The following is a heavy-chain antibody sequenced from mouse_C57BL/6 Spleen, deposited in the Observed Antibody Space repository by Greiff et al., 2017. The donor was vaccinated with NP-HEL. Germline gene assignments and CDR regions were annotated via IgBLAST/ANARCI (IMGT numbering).Heavy chain of an antibody. CDR3: ARPGYYGAWFAY. V-gene: IGHV1-50*01. CDR2: IDPSASYT. J-gene: IGHJ3*01. D-gene: IGHD2-3*01. CDR1: GYSFTSYW. Sequence: VQLQQPGAELVKPGASVKMSCKASGYSFTSYWMQWVKQRPGQGLEWIGEIDPSASYTNYNQKLKCKATLTVDTSSSTAYMQLSSLTSEDSAVYYCARPGYYGAWFAYWGQGTLVTVSA.